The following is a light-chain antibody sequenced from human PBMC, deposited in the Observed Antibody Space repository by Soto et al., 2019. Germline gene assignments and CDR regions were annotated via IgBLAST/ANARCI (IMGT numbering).Light chain of an antibody. CDR1: QSVGRN. CDR3: QQFNKWPPV. V-gene: IGKV3-15*01. CDR2: DAS. J-gene: IGKJ3*01. Sequence: EIVMTQSPVTLSVSPGERVTLSCRASQSVGRNLAWYQQKPGQAPRLLIYDASNRATGIPARFSGSGSGTEFTLIISSLQSEDFAVYYCQQFNKWPPVFGPGTKVDIK.